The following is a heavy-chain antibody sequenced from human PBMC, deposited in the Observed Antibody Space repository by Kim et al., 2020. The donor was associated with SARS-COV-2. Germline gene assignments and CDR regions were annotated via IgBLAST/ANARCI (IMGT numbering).Heavy chain of an antibody. CDR3: ARGWYSCSWYVHRRHYYYGMDV. J-gene: IGHJ6*02. D-gene: IGHD6-13*01. CDR1: GGSFSGYY. Sequence: SETLSLTCAVYGGSFSGYYWSWIRQPPGKGLEWIGEINHSGSTNYNPSLKSRVTISVDTSKNQFSLKLSSVTAADTAVYYCARGWYSCSWYVHRRHYYYGMDVWGQGTTVTVSS. CDR2: INHSGST. V-gene: IGHV4-34*01.